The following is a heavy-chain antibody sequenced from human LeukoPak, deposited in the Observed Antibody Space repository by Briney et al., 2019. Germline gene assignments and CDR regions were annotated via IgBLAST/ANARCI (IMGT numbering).Heavy chain of an antibody. V-gene: IGHV4-59*08. CDR1: SASVKSYY. D-gene: IGHD3-22*01. Sequence: SETLSLTCTVSSASVKSYYWSWIRQPPGKGLEWIGYIFYSGGTNYNPSLKSRVTISVDTSKNQFSLNLSSVTAADTAVYYCARHSPFYYDSSGYRAFDIWGQGTMVTVSS. J-gene: IGHJ3*02. CDR3: ARHSPFYYDSSGYRAFDI. CDR2: IFYSGGT.